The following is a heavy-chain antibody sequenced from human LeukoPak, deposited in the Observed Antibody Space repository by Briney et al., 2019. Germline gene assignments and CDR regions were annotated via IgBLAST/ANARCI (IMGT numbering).Heavy chain of an antibody. D-gene: IGHD5-18*01. J-gene: IGHJ4*02. Sequence: SVKVSCXASGGTFSSYAISWVRQARGQGLEWMGRIIPIFGTANYAQKFQGRVTITTDESTSTAYMELSSLRSEDTAVYYCARDGDPNTATLDYWGQGTLVTASS. CDR1: GGTFSSYA. CDR2: IIPIFGTA. V-gene: IGHV1-69*05. CDR3: ARDGDPNTATLDY.